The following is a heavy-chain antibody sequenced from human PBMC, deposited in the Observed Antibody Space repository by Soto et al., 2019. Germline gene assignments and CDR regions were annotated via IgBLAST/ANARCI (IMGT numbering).Heavy chain of an antibody. D-gene: IGHD3-3*01. Sequence: GGSLRLSCAASGFTFSSYAMHWVRQAPGKGLEWVAVISYDGSNKYYADSVKGRFTISRDNSKNTLYLQMNSLRAEDTAVYYCARRISTYYDFWSGYPSTGGAMDVWGQGTTVTVSS. CDR3: ARRISTYYDFWSGYPSTGGAMDV. V-gene: IGHV3-30-3*01. CDR2: ISYDGSNK. CDR1: GFTFSSYA. J-gene: IGHJ6*02.